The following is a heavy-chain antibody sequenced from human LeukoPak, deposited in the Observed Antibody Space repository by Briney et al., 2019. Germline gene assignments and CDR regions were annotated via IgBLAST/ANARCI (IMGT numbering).Heavy chain of an antibody. J-gene: IGHJ4*02. V-gene: IGHV1-2*02. CDR2: INPNSGGT. CDR1: GYTFTGYY. Sequence: ASVKVSCKASGYTFTGYYMHWVRQAPGQGLEWMGWINPNSGGTNYAQKFQGRVTMTRDTSISTAYMELSRLRSDDTAVYYCARDYDFWSGCSPTFDYWGQGTLVTVSS. CDR3: ARDYDFWSGCSPTFDY. D-gene: IGHD3-3*01.